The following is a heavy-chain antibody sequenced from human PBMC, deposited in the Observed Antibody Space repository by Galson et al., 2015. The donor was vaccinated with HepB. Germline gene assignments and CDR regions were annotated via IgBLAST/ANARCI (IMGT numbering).Heavy chain of an antibody. CDR3: ARGPREKRPKTKPLRGINSAMDV. CDR1: GGSFSGDL. Sequence: ETLSLTCGLYGGSFSGDLWSWIRQPPGKSLEWIGEINFSGSTNYNPSLKRRVTISIHTSENQFSLKVTSVTAADTAVYYCARGPREKRPKTKPLRGINSAMDVWGQGTTVTVSS. J-gene: IGHJ6*02. CDR2: INFSGST. V-gene: IGHV4-34*01. D-gene: IGHD3-10*01.